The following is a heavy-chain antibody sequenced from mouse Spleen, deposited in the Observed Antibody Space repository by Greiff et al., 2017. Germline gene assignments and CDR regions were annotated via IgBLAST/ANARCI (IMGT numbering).Heavy chain of an antibody. CDR1: GYTFTSYW. CDR3: ARPYDGSYEYFDV. J-gene: IGHJ1*01. Sequence: QVQLQQSGAELVRPGTSVKLSCKASGYTFTSYWMHWVKQRPGQGLEWIGVIDPSDSYTNYNQKFKGKATLTVDTSSSTAYMQLSSLTSEDSAVYYCARPYDGSYEYFDVWGAGTTVTVSS. CDR2: IDPSDSYT. D-gene: IGHD2-10*01. V-gene: IGHV1-59*01.